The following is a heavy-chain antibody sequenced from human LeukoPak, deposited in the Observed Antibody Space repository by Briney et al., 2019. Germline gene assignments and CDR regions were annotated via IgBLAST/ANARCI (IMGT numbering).Heavy chain of an antibody. CDR3: ARGEDSSSWSALPFDY. J-gene: IGHJ4*02. CDR2: IIPIFGTA. D-gene: IGHD6-13*01. Sequence: SVKVSCKASGGTFSSYAISWVRQAPGQGLEWTGGIIPIFGTANYAQKFQGRVTITTDESTSTAYMELSSLRSEDTAVYYCARGEDSSSWSALPFDYRGQGTLVAVSS. CDR1: GGTFSSYA. V-gene: IGHV1-69*05.